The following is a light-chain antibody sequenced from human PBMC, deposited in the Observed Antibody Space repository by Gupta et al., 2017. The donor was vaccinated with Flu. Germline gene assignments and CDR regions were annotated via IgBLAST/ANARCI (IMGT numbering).Light chain of an antibody. CDR3: QQWDSNPWT. CDR2: AAS. Sequence: PSSLSASVGDRVTITCRASQRISNYLNWYQQKPGKAPKLLIYAASSLQSGVPSRFSGSGSGTDFTLTISRLQPEGSATYYCQQWDSNPWTFGQGTKLEIK. CDR1: QRISNY. V-gene: IGKV1-39*01. J-gene: IGKJ1*01.